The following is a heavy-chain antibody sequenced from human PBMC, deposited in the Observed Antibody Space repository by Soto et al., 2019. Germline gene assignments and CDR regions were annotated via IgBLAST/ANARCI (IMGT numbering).Heavy chain of an antibody. Sequence: GGSLRLSCAASGFTFSSYWMSWVRQAPGKGLEWVANIKQDGSEKYYVDSVKGRFTISRDNAKNSLYLQMNSLRAEDTAVYYCARSDDIVVVVAAQAAFDIWGQGTMVTVSS. J-gene: IGHJ3*02. V-gene: IGHV3-7*01. D-gene: IGHD2-15*01. CDR1: GFTFSSYW. CDR2: IKQDGSEK. CDR3: ARSDDIVVVVAAQAAFDI.